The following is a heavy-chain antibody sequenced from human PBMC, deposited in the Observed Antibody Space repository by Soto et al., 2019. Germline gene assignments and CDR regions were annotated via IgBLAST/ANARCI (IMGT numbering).Heavy chain of an antibody. J-gene: IGHJ4*02. V-gene: IGHV4-34*01. CDR3: ARGWDSSSWYNDY. Sequence: SETLSLTCAVYGGSFSGYYWSWIRQPPGKGLEWIGEINHSGSTNYNPSLKSRVTISVDTSKNQFSLKLSSVTAADTAVYYCARGWDSSSWYNDYWGQGTLVTVSS. CDR1: GGSFSGYY. CDR2: INHSGST. D-gene: IGHD6-13*01.